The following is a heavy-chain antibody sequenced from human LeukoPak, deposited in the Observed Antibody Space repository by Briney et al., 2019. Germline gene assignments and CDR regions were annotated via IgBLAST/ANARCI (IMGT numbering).Heavy chain of an antibody. Sequence: EASVKVSCKASGYTFTSYYIHWVRQAPGQGLEWMGIINPSAGSTNYAQNFQDRLTMTRDMSTSTVYMELDNLRSDDTAVYYCARENSGSYLDAFDIWGQGTMVTVSS. D-gene: IGHD1-26*01. V-gene: IGHV1-46*01. CDR1: GYTFTSYY. J-gene: IGHJ3*02. CDR2: INPSAGST. CDR3: ARENSGSYLDAFDI.